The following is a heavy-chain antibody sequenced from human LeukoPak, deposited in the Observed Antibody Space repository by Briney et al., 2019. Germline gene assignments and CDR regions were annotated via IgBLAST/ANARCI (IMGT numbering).Heavy chain of an antibody. CDR1: GYTFTNFG. V-gene: IGHV1-18*01. Sequence: ASAKDSCKASGYTFTNFGISWVRQAPRQGLEWMGWISVYTGNTNYAQKVQGRVTMTSDTSTSTAYMERRSLRSDDAAVYYCARAGGWAREDYKADAFDIWGQGTMVTVSS. J-gene: IGHJ3*02. CDR3: ARAGGWAREDYKADAFDI. D-gene: IGHD6-19*01. CDR2: ISVYTGNT.